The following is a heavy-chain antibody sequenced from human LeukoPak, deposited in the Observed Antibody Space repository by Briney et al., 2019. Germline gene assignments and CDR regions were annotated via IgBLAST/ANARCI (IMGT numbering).Heavy chain of an antibody. CDR3: AKDPIHDYGDYIAAFDI. V-gene: IGHV3-9*01. CDR2: ISWNSGSI. J-gene: IGHJ3*02. Sequence: PGGSLRLSCAASGFTFDDYAMHWVRQAPGKGLEWVSGISWNSGSIDYADSVKGRFTISRDNAKNSLYLQMNSLRAEDTALYYCAKDPIHDYGDYIAAFDIWGQGTMVTVSS. D-gene: IGHD4-17*01. CDR1: GFTFDDYA.